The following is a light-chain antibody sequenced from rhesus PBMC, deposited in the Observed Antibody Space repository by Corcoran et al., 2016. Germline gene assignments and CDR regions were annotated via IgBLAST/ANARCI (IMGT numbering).Light chain of an antibody. Sequence: DIQLTQSPSSLSASIGDRVTITCRASQGIGSYLAWYQQKSGKAPKLLIYDASNLQRGVPSRFSGSGSWTEFTLTISSLQPEDCATYYCQQRNSYPLTFGGGTKVEIK. V-gene: IGKV1-38*01. CDR3: QQRNSYPLT. CDR1: QGIGSY. CDR2: DAS. J-gene: IGKJ4*01.